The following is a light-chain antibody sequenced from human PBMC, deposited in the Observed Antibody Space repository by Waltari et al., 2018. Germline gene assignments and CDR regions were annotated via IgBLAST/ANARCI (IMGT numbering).Light chain of an antibody. J-gene: IGKJ5*01. CDR2: GAS. V-gene: IGKV3-15*01. Sequence: IVITQSPATLSVSPGESATLSCRASQSVSSNLAWYQHKPGQAPRLLIYGASTRATGIAARFSGSGSGTEFTLTISSLQSEDFAVYYCQHYNNRPPITFGQGTRLEIK. CDR1: QSVSSN. CDR3: QHYNNRPPIT.